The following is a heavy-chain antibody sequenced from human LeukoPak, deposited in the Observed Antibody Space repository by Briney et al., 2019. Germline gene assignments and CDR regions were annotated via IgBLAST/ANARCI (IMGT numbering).Heavy chain of an antibody. CDR1: GGSFSGYY. Sequence: PSETLSLTCAVYGGSFSGYYWSWIRQPPGKGLEWIGEINHSGSTNYNPSLKSRVTISVDTSKNQFSLKLSSVTAADTAVYYCARGRRTYYYGSGSRVSYFDYWGQGTLVTVSS. D-gene: IGHD3-10*01. CDR2: INHSGST. J-gene: IGHJ4*02. V-gene: IGHV4-34*01. CDR3: ARGRRTYYYGSGSRVSYFDY.